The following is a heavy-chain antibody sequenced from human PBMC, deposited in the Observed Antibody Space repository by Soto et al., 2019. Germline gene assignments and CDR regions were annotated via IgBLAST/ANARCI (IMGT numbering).Heavy chain of an antibody. V-gene: IGHV1-46*01. CDR3: AREERVVPASDYYRGMDV. Sequence: ASVEVSCEASGYRLARYYRHWLRQAPGQGPEWMGVINLSSGTTTYAQKFQGTVTMTRDTSTNTVYMELSSLSSQDTAIYYCAREERVVPASDYYRGMDVWGHGTTVTVSS. CDR2: INLSSGTT. D-gene: IGHD3-3*01. CDR1: GYRLARYY. J-gene: IGHJ6*02.